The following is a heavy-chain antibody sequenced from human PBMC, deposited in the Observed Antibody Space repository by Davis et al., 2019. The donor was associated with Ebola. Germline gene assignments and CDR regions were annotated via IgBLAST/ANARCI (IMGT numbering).Heavy chain of an antibody. CDR3: TTDGRYCTTTSCYNLDY. CDR1: AFTPSNAW. Sequence: PGGSLRLSCAASAFTPSNAWMSWVRQAPGKGLEWVGRIKSKTDRGTTDYAAPVKGRITISRDDSKNTLYLQLNSLKTEDTAVYYCTTDGRYCTTTSCYNLDYWGQGTLVTVSS. V-gene: IGHV3-15*01. CDR2: IKSKTDRGTT. D-gene: IGHD2-2*02. J-gene: IGHJ4*02.